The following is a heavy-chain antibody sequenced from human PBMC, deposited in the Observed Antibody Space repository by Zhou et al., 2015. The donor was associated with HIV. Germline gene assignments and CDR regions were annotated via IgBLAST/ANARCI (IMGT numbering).Heavy chain of an antibody. Sequence: QVQLVQSGTEVKKPGSSVKVSCKASGGTFSDSDISWVRQAPGQGLEWMGGITPLFDIENYAQQFRGRLSISADKSTNTAYMELTSLRYEDAAVYYCARSSGNYDYAFDIWGQGTKVIVSS. CDR2: ITPLFDIE. V-gene: IGHV1-69*17. J-gene: IGHJ3*02. D-gene: IGHD3-22*01. CDR1: GGTFSDSD. CDR3: ARSSGNYDYAFDI.